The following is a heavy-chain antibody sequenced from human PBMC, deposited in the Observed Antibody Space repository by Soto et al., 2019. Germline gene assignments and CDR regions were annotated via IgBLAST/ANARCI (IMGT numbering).Heavy chain of an antibody. CDR2: IKQDGSEK. CDR3: ARDPRRYFDWLLSGWFDP. V-gene: IGHV3-7*01. D-gene: IGHD3-9*01. Sequence: PGGSLRLSCAASGFTFSSYWMSWVRQAPGKGLEWVANIKQDGSEKYYVDSVKGRFTISRDNAKNSLYLQMNSLRAEDTAVYYCARDPRRYFDWLLSGWFDPWGQGTLVTVSS. CDR1: GFTFSSYW. J-gene: IGHJ5*02.